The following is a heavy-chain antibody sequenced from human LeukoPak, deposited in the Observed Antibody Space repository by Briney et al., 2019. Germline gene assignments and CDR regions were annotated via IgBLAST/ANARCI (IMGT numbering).Heavy chain of an antibody. J-gene: IGHJ4*02. D-gene: IGHD2-2*01. V-gene: IGHV3-23*01. Sequence: PGGSLRLSCAASGFTFSSYAMSWVRQAPGKGLEWVSAISGSGGSTYYADSVKGRFTISRDNSKNTLYLQMNSLRAEDTAVYYCAKITGCSSTSCCSHWGQGTLVTVSS. CDR2: ISGSGGST. CDR1: GFTFSSYA. CDR3: AKITGCSSTSCCSH.